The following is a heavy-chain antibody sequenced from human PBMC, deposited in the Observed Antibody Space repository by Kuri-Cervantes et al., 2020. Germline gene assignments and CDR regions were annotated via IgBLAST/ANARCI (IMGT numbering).Heavy chain of an antibody. V-gene: IGHV3-48*03. CDR1: GFTFSSYA. CDR2: ISSSGSI. CDR3: ARRFDL. Sequence: GGFLRPSCAASGFTFSSYAMSWVRQAPGKGLDWVSKISSSGSIYYADSVKGRFTISRDNAKNSLYLQMNSLRAEDTALYYCARRFDLWGQGTMVTVSS. J-gene: IGHJ3*01.